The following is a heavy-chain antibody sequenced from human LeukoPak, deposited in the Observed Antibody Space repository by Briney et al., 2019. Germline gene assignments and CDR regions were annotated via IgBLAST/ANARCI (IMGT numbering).Heavy chain of an antibody. J-gene: IGHJ5*02. V-gene: IGHV4-59*01. D-gene: IGHD5-18*01. Sequence: SETLSLTCTVSGGSISSYYWSWIRQPPGKGLEWIGYIYYSGSTNYNPSLKRRVTISVDTSKNQFSLKLSSVTAADTAVYYCARDCGYSYGGWFDPWGQGTLVTVSS. CDR1: GGSISSYY. CDR2: IYYSGST. CDR3: ARDCGYSYGGWFDP.